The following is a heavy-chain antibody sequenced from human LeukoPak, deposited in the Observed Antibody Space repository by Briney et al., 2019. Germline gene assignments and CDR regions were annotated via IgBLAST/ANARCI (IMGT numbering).Heavy chain of an antibody. D-gene: IGHD2-15*01. Sequence: GGSLRLSCAASGFTFSSYSMNWVRPAPGKGLEWVSSISSSSSYIYYADSVKGRFTISRDNAKNSLYLQMNSLRAEDTAVYYCASKIGYCSGGSCEVYWGQGTLVTVSS. CDR1: GFTFSSYS. CDR3: ASKIGYCSGGSCEVY. CDR2: ISSSSSYI. V-gene: IGHV3-21*01. J-gene: IGHJ4*02.